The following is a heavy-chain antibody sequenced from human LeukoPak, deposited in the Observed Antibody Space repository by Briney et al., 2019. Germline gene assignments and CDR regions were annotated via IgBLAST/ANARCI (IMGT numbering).Heavy chain of an antibody. CDR2: IYYSGST. V-gene: IGHV4-59*01. CDR3: ARETAEGEVDY. Sequence: SETLSLTCTVSGGSISSYYWSWIRQPPGKGLEWIGYIYYSGSTNYNPSLKSRVTISVDTSKNQFSLKLSSVTAADTAVYYCARETAEGEVDYWGQGTLVTVSS. J-gene: IGHJ4*02. CDR1: GGSISSYY. D-gene: IGHD1-26*01.